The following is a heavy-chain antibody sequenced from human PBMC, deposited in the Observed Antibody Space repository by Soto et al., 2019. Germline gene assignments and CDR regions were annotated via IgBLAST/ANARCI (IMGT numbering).Heavy chain of an antibody. Sequence: AGSLRLSCAPSGFTFSSYSMTWVRQAPGKGLEWVSAISGSGGSTYYADSVKGRFTISRDNSKNTLYLQMNSLRAEDTDVYYCATRITMVRGVIGYWGQGTLVTVSS. CDR1: GFTFSSYS. V-gene: IGHV3-23*01. D-gene: IGHD3-10*01. J-gene: IGHJ4*02. CDR2: ISGSGGST. CDR3: ATRITMVRGVIGY.